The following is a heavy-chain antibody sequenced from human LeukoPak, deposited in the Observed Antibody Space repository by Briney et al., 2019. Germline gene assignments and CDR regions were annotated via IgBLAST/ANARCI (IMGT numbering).Heavy chain of an antibody. CDR3: ARTRGGTIYSFFDY. J-gene: IGHJ4*02. V-gene: IGHV4-59*01. Sequence: PSETLSLTCTVSGGSISSYYWSWIRQPPGKGLEWIGSIYYTGSTNYNPSLKSRLTISVDTSKNQFSLKLSSVTAADTAVYYCARTRGGTIYSFFDYWGQGALVTVSS. D-gene: IGHD1-26*01. CDR2: IYYTGST. CDR1: GGSISSYY.